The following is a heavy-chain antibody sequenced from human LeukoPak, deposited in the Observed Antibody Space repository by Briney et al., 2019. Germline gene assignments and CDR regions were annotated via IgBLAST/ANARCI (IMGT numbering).Heavy chain of an antibody. Sequence: SGGSLRLSCAASGFTFSSYAMSWVRQAPGKGLEWVSVIYSGGSTYYADSVKGRFTISRHNSKNTLYLQMNSLRAEDTAVYYCASRSSSWDRYYYYGMDVWGQGTTVTVSS. CDR2: IYSGGST. CDR3: ASRSSSWDRYYYYGMDV. D-gene: IGHD6-13*01. V-gene: IGHV3-53*04. CDR1: GFTFSSYA. J-gene: IGHJ6*02.